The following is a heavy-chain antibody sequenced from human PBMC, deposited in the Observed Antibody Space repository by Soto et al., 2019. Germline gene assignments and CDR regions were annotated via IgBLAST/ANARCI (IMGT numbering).Heavy chain of an antibody. CDR1: GGSISSGGYS. CDR3: TRGGGYTFDY. CDR2: IYHSGST. D-gene: IGHD3-16*01. V-gene: IGHV4-30-2*01. J-gene: IGHJ4*02. Sequence: PSETLSLTCTASGGSISSGGYSWSWIRQPPGKGLGWIGYIYHSGSTYYNPSLKGRVTISVDRSKNQFSLKLSSVTAADTAVYYCTRGGGYTFDYWGQGTLVTVSS.